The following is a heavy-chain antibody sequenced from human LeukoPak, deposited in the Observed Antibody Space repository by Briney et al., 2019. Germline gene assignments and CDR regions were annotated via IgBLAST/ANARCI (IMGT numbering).Heavy chain of an antibody. CDR3: ARESGVLWFGELL. V-gene: IGHV3-21*01. D-gene: IGHD3-10*01. Sequence: GGSLRLSCAASGFTFSSYSMNWVRQAPGKGLEWVSSISSSSSYIYYADSVKGRFTISRDNAKNSLYLQMNSLRAEDTAVYYRARESGVLWFGELLWGQGTLVTVSS. J-gene: IGHJ4*02. CDR2: ISSSSSYI. CDR1: GFTFSSYS.